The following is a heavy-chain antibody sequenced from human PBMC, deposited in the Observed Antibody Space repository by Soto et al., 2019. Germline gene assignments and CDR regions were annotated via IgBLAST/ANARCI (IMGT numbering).Heavy chain of an antibody. V-gene: IGHV4-34*01. CDR1: SGFVNDYY. J-gene: IGHJ6*02. D-gene: IGHD3-3*01. CDR3: ARVSIFGVVIWGEDYGMDV. Sequence: AILVRTIVYYSGFVNDYYRISIRGPPGKVMEWIGEINHSGSTNYNPSLKSRVTISVDTSKNQFSLKLSSVTAADTAVYYCARVSIFGVVIWGEDYGMDVWAQGTTVPVSS. CDR2: INHSGST.